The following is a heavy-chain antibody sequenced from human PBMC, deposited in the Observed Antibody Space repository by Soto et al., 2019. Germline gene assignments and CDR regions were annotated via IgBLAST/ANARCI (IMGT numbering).Heavy chain of an antibody. CDR2: ISGSGGTT. Sequence: PVWPLRDSCTSSKFTFRSYAMNLVRKAPGKWLEWVSAISGSGGTTYYADSVKGRFTISRDNSKNTLYLQMYSLRADDTAVYYCASAIAVAGVPYYWGQGTLVTVSS. D-gene: IGHD6-19*01. CDR1: KFTFRSYA. CDR3: ASAIAVAGVPYY. V-gene: IGHV3-23*01. J-gene: IGHJ4*02.